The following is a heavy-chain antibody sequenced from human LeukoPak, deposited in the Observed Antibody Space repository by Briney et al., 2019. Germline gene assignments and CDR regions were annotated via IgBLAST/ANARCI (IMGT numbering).Heavy chain of an antibody. Sequence: SVKVSCKASGGTFGAFGINWVRQAPGQGLEWMGGIIPLFGTTDYAQKLQGRVTITADEPTNTAYMELSSLRSDDTAIYYCARGRVIHFGGIDVFDIWGQGTMVTVSS. CDR1: GGTFGAFG. CDR2: IIPLFGTT. CDR3: ARGRVIHFGGIDVFDI. D-gene: IGHD4/OR15-4a*01. J-gene: IGHJ3*02. V-gene: IGHV1-69*13.